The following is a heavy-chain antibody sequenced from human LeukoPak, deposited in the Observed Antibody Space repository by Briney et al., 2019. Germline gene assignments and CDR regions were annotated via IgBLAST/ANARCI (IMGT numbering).Heavy chain of an antibody. Sequence: GRSLRLSCAASGFTFSSYAMHWVRQAPGRGLEWVAVISDDGRNIYYADSVKGRFTISSDNSKNTLYLQMNSLRAEDTAVYYCARAKLRDTIDYWGQGTLVTVSS. CDR1: GFTFSSYA. CDR2: ISDDGRNI. D-gene: IGHD1-7*01. CDR3: ARAKLRDTIDY. V-gene: IGHV3-30*04. J-gene: IGHJ4*02.